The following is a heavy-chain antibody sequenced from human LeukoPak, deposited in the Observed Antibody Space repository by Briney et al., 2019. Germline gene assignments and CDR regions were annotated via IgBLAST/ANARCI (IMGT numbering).Heavy chain of an antibody. V-gene: IGHV3-48*03. CDR2: ISGTDRTT. CDR3: TTLGYHLDS. D-gene: IGHD3-22*01. J-gene: IGHJ4*02. CDR1: GFDFSAYE. Sequence: GDSLRPSCAASGFDFSAYEMHWVRQAPGKGLDWVSYISGTDRTTSYADSVRGRFTISRDNAKNSLYLQMSSLRAEDTALYYCTTLGYHLDSWGQGALVTVSS.